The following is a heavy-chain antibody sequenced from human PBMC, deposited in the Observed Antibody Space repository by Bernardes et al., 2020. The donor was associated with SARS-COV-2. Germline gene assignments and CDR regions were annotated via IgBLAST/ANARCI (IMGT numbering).Heavy chain of an antibody. CDR3: ARGLTGDYIGSYYYYGMDV. J-gene: IGHJ6*04. V-gene: IGHV4-59*01. Sequence: SETLSLTCTVSGGSISSYYWRSIRQPPGKGLEWIGYIYYSGSTNSNPSLKSRVTISVDTSKNQFSLKLSSVTAADTSVYYCARGLTGDYIGSYYYYGMDVWGKGTTVTVSS. CDR1: GGSISSYY. D-gene: IGHD3-9*01. CDR2: IYYSGST.